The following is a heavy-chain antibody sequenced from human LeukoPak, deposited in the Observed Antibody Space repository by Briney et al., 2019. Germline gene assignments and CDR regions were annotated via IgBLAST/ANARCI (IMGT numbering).Heavy chain of an antibody. CDR2: INHSGST. J-gene: IGHJ4*02. D-gene: IGHD2-2*03. CDR1: GGSFSGYY. Sequence: SETLSLTCAVYGGSFSGYYWSWIRQPPGKGLEWIGEINHSGSTNYNPSLKSRVTISVDTSKNQFSLKLSSVTAADTAVYYCARVWIAVDYWGQGTLVTVSS. V-gene: IGHV4-34*01. CDR3: ARVWIAVDY.